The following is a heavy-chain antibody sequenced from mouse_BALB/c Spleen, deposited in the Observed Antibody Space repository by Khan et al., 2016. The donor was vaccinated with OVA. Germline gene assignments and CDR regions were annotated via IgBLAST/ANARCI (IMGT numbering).Heavy chain of an antibody. CDR1: GYSITSGYG. CDR2: ISYSGCT. CDR3: ARTGRIKY. J-gene: IGHJ2*01. Sequence: EVQLVESGPGLVKPSQSLSLTCTVTGYSITSGYGWNWIRQFPGNKLEWMGYISYSGCTNYNQYLKNQTTFTRDTSKNQFFLQLNSVTTDDTATYYCARTGRIKYWGQGTTLTVSS. V-gene: IGHV3-2*02. D-gene: IGHD1-1*01.